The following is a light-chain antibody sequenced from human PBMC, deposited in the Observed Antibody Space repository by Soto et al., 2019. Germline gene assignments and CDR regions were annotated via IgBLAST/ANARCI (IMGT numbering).Light chain of an antibody. V-gene: IGKV3D-20*02. Sequence: EVELTQSPATLSLSPGERGTLSCRASQSVSSGYLAWYQQKPGQAPRLLIYDASNRATGIPARFSGSGSGTDFTLTISRLEPEDFAVYYCQQLRTFGQGTKVDIK. CDR3: QQLRT. CDR2: DAS. CDR1: QSVSSGY. J-gene: IGKJ1*01.